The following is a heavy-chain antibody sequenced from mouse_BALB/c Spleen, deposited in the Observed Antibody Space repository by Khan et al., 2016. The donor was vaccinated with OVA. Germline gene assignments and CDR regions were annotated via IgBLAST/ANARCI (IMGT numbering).Heavy chain of an antibody. Sequence: QVQLQQSGPELVKPGAPVKMSCKASGYPFPSYPMHWVKQGPGPGLEWIGYINPSRGYTKYNQKFKDKATLTADKSSSTAYMQLSSLTSEDSAVYYCARKSTRASYWGQGTTLTVSS. CDR3: ARKSTRASY. CDR2: INPSRGYT. D-gene: IGHD3-1*01. CDR1: GYPFPSYP. J-gene: IGHJ2*01. V-gene: IGHV1-4*01.